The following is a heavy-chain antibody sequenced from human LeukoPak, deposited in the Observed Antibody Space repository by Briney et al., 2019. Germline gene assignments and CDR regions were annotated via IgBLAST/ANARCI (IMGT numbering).Heavy chain of an antibody. V-gene: IGHV1-46*01. Sequence: ASVKVSCKASGYTFTSYYMHWVRQAPGQGLEWMGIINPSGGSTSYAQKFQGRVTMTEDTSTDTAYMELSSLRSEDTAVYYCATGRGVGIAAAGHNTNYYYYGMDVWGQGTTVTVSS. CDR3: ATGRGVGIAAAGHNTNYYYYGMDV. J-gene: IGHJ6*02. D-gene: IGHD6-13*01. CDR1: GYTFTSYY. CDR2: INPSGGST.